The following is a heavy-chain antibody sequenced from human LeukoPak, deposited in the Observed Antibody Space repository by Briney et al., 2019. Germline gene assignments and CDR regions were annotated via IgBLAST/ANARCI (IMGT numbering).Heavy chain of an antibody. Sequence: PGGSLRLSCVVSGFTFSNYGFHWVRQTPGKGLEWVAAIWYDGSKRYHADSVKGRFTISRDDSKNTLYLQMNSLRAEDTAVYYCAKDTGSSFDYWGQGTLVTVSS. D-gene: IGHD2-8*02. V-gene: IGHV3-33*06. CDR3: AKDTGSSFDY. J-gene: IGHJ4*02. CDR2: IWYDGSKR. CDR1: GFTFSNYG.